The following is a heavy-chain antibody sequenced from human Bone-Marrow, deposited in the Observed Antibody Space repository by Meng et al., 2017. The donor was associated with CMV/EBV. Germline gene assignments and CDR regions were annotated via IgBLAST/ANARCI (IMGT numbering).Heavy chain of an antibody. D-gene: IGHD2-2*02. Sequence: GSLRLSCTVSGGSISSYYWSWIRQPPGKGLEWMGYIYYSGSTNYNPSLKSRVTISVDTSKNQFSLKLSSVTAADTAVYYCARGGACSSTSCYTDYWGQGTLVTVSS. CDR1: GGSISSYY. CDR2: IYYSGST. V-gene: IGHV4-59*01. CDR3: ARGGACSSTSCYTDY. J-gene: IGHJ4*02.